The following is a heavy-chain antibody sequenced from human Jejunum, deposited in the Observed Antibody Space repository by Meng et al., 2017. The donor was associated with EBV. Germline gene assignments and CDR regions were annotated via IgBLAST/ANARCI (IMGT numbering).Heavy chain of an antibody. CDR1: GGSISDNDW. V-gene: IGHV4-4*02. D-gene: IGHD3-22*01. CDR3: AGNGYYALEY. Sequence: QVQLQESGPRLEKPSGTLSLTCVVSGGSISDNDWWSWVRQPPGKGLEWLGEIYHGGGTNYNPSLESRVTISVDKSKNQFSLKLNSVTVADTAAYYCAGNGYYALEYWGPGILVTVST. J-gene: IGHJ4*02. CDR2: IYHGGGT.